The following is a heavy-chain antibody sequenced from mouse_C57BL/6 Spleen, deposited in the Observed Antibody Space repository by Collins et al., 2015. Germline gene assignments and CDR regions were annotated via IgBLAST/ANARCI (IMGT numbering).Heavy chain of an antibody. J-gene: IGHJ2*01. CDR1: GYTFTSYW. CDR3: ARTAQVPFDY. D-gene: IGHD3-2*02. Sequence: QVQLQQPGAELVKPGASVKLSCKASGYTFTSYWMHWVKQRPGQGLEWIGMIHPNSGSTKYNERFKSKATLTVDKSSSTAYMQLSSLTSEDSAVYYCARTAQVPFDYWGQGTTLTVSS. CDR2: IHPNSGST. V-gene: IGHV1-64*01.